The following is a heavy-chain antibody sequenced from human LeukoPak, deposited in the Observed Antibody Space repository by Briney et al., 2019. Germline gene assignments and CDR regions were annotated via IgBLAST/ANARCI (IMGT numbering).Heavy chain of an antibody. J-gene: IGHJ4*02. V-gene: IGHV4-39*01. Sequence: SETLSLTCTVSGGSISSSSYYWGWIRQPPGKGLEWIGSIYYSGSIYYNPSLKSRVTISVDTSKNQFSLKLSSVTAADTAVYYCATTGGKVGAMGGGYWGQGTLVTVSS. CDR1: GGSISSSSYY. D-gene: IGHD1-26*01. CDR3: ATTGGKVGAMGGGY. CDR2: IYYSGSI.